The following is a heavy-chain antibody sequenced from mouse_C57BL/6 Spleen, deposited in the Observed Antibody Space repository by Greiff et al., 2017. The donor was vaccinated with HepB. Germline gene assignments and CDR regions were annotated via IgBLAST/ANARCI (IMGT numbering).Heavy chain of an antibody. V-gene: IGHV1-55*01. CDR1: GYTFTSYW. Sequence: QVQLQQPGAELVKPGASVKMSCKASGYTFTSYWITWVKQRPGQGLEWIGDIYPGSGSTNYNEKFKSKATLTVDTSSSTAYMQLSSLTSEDSAVYYCALDGYYLYYYAMDYWGQGTSVTVAS. CDR2: IYPGSGST. J-gene: IGHJ4*01. D-gene: IGHD2-3*01. CDR3: ALDGYYLYYYAMDY.